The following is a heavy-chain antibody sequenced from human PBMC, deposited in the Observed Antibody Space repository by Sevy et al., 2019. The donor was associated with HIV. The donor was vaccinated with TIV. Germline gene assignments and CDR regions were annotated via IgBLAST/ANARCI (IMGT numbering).Heavy chain of an antibody. J-gene: IGHJ4*02. Sequence: GGSLRFSCAASGFTFSAYYMTWIRQAPGKGLEWVSYISSGSTYTNYADSVKGRFTVSRDNAKNSLYLQMNSLRAEDTAVYYCARSRSNYRDYYFDYRGQGTLVTVSS. CDR2: ISSGSTYT. CDR1: GFTFSAYY. D-gene: IGHD4-17*01. CDR3: ARSRSNYRDYYFDY. V-gene: IGHV3-11*06.